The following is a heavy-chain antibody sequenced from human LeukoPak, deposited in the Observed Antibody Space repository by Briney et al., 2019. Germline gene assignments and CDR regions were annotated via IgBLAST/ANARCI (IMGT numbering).Heavy chain of an antibody. J-gene: IGHJ4*02. CDR1: GFTFSSYA. CDR2: ISGSGGGT. Sequence: GGSLRLSCAASGFTFSSYAMSWVRQAPEKGLEWVSTISGSGGGTYYADSVKGRFTISRDNSKNTLYLQMNCLRAEDTAVYYCAKDWYGGYVIDYWGQGTLVTVSS. D-gene: IGHD5-12*01. CDR3: AKDWYGGYVIDY. V-gene: IGHV3-23*01.